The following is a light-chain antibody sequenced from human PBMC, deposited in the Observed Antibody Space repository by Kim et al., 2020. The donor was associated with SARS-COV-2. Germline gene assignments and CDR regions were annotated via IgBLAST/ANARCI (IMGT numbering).Light chain of an antibody. J-gene: IGLJ1*01. CDR3: SSYTGSTPYV. CDR2: DVS. Sequence: PLTFSCTGPGIEVGGYNYVAWYQQHPGKAPKLMIYDVSNRPSGVSNRFSGSKSGNAASLTISGLQAEDEADYYGSSYTGSTPYVFGTGTKVTVL. V-gene: IGLV2-14*03. CDR1: GIEVGGYNY.